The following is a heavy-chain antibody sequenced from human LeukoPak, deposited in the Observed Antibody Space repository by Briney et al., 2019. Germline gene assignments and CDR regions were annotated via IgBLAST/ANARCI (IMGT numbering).Heavy chain of an antibody. D-gene: IGHD6-6*01. CDR3: AKFGYSRYSSSHDLTYFDY. CDR2: ISAYNGNT. CDR1: GYTFTSYG. V-gene: IGHV1-18*01. J-gene: IGHJ4*02. Sequence: ASVKVSCKASGYTFTSYGISWVRQAPGQGLEWMGWISAYNGNTNYAQKLQGRVTMTTDTSTSTAYMELRSLRSDDTAVYYCAKFGYSRYSSSHDLTYFDYWGQGTLVTVSS.